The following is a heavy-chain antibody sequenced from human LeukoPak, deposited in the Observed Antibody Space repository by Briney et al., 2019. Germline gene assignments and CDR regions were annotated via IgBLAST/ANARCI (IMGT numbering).Heavy chain of an antibody. CDR2: INPNSGGT. CDR1: GYTFTSYA. Sequence: ASVKVSCKASGYTFTSYAMNWVRQAPGQGLEWMGWINPNSGGTNYAQKFQGRVTMTRDTSISTAYMELSRLRSDDTAVYYRARDAKNYGSGRNVDYWGQGTLVTVSS. V-gene: IGHV1-2*02. J-gene: IGHJ4*02. CDR3: ARDAKNYGSGRNVDY. D-gene: IGHD3-10*01.